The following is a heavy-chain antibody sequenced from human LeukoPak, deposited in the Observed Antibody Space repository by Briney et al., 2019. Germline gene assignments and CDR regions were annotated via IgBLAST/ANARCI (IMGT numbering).Heavy chain of an antibody. J-gene: IGHJ1*01. CDR3: ARDILTGSQSRFQH. CDR1: GFTFSTYA. CDR2: ISGSGGGT. D-gene: IGHD3-9*01. Sequence: GGSLRLSCAASGFTFSTYAMSWVRQAAGKGLEWVSLISGSGGGTYYADSVKGRFTISRDNAKNSLYLQMNSLRAEDTAVYYCARDILTGSQSRFQHWGQGTLVTVSS. V-gene: IGHV3-23*01.